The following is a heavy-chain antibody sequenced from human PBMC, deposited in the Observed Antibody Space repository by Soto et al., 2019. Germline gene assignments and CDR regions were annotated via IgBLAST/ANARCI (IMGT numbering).Heavy chain of an antibody. Sequence: QVQLVQSGAEVKKPGASVKVSCKASGYTFTSYDINWVRQATGQGLEWMGWMNPNSGNAGYAQKFQGRVTMARNTAKSTAYRERSGLRSEDTATYYCARPKDAYPSLNVMDVWGQGTTVTVSS. D-gene: IGHD2-2*01. CDR3: ARPKDAYPSLNVMDV. J-gene: IGHJ6*02. CDR2: MNPNSGNA. CDR1: GYTFTSYD. V-gene: IGHV1-8*01.